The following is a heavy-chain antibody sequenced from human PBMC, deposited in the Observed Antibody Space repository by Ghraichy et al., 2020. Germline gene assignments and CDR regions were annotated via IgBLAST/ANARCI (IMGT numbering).Heavy chain of an antibody. Sequence: GGSLRLSCAASGFTFSSYWMSWVRQAPGKGLEWVANIKQDGSEKYYVDSVKGRFTISRDNAKNSLYLQMNSLRAEDTAVYYCAREVVPPYGGNFGYFDYWGQGTLVTVSS. CDR2: IKQDGSEK. CDR1: GFTFSSYW. V-gene: IGHV3-7*01. CDR3: AREVVPPYGGNFGYFDY. D-gene: IGHD4-23*01. J-gene: IGHJ4*02.